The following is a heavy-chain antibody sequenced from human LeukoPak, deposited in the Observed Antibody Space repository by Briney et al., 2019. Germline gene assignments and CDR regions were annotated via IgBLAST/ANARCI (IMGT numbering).Heavy chain of an antibody. CDR1: GYSFTSYW. J-gene: IGHJ3*02. Sequence: GASLKISCKGSGYSFTSYWIGWVRQMPGKGLEWMGIIYPGDSDTRYSPSFQGQVTISADKSISTAYLQWTRLKASDTPMYYCARLPPVAHDAFDIWGQGTMVTVSS. V-gene: IGHV5-51*01. CDR2: IYPGDSDT. D-gene: IGHD6-19*01. CDR3: ARLPPVAHDAFDI.